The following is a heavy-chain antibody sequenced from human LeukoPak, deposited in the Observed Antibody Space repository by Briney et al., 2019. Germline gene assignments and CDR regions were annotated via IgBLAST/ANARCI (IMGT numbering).Heavy chain of an antibody. Sequence: SETLSLTCTVSGGSISPYYWTWIRQSAGKGLEFMWRIHFGGTTNYNPSLMSRFTLSVDTSKSQVSLKLSSVTAADTAVYYCARDSPDGYTSGHHFYYMDVWGNGTTVTVSS. D-gene: IGHD5-18*01. CDR3: ARDSPDGYTSGHHFYYMDV. CDR1: GGSISPYY. CDR2: IHFGGTT. J-gene: IGHJ6*03. V-gene: IGHV4-4*07.